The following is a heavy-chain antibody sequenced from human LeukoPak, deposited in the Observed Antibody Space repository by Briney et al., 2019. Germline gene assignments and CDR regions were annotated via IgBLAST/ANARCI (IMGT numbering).Heavy chain of an antibody. D-gene: IGHD1-1*01. V-gene: IGHV3-30*04. CDR1: GFTFSSYA. CDR2: ISYDGSNK. CDR3: VTAVRRSYFDA. Sequence: GGSLRLTCAASGFTFSSYAMHWVRQAPGKGLEWVAVISYDGSNKYYADSVKGRFTISRDNSKNTLYLQMNSLRAEDTAVYYCVTAVRRSYFDAWGQGTLVTVSS. J-gene: IGHJ4*02.